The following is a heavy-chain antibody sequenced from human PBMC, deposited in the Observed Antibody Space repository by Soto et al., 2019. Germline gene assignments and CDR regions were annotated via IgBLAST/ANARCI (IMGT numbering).Heavy chain of an antibody. V-gene: IGHV1-69*02. CDR1: GGTFSSYT. CDR2: INPNLGIT. CDR3: ARRAQEDYGDYEGLYYYMDV. J-gene: IGHJ6*03. D-gene: IGHD4-17*01. Sequence: VSCKASGGTFSSYTISWVRQAPGQGLEWMGRINPNLGITNYAQKFQGRVTMTTDKSTSTVYMELSSLRSEDTAVYYCARRAQEDYGDYEGLYYYMDVWGKGTTVTVSS.